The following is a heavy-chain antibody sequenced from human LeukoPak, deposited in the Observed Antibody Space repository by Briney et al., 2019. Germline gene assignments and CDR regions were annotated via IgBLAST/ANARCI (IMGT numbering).Heavy chain of an antibody. CDR2: ISSSGSTI. V-gene: IGHV3-48*03. D-gene: IGHD3-9*01. CDR3: ARDGVRYFDWFGTYDYDY. CDR1: GFTFSSYE. J-gene: IGHJ4*02. Sequence: GGSLRLSCAASGFTFSSYEMNWVRQAPGKGLEWVSYISSSGSTIYYADSVKGRFTISRDNAKNSLYLQMNSLRAEDTAVYYCARDGVRYFDWFGTYDYDYWGQGTLVTVSS.